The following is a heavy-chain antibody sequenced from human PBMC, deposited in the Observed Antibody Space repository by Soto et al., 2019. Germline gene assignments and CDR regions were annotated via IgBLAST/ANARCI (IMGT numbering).Heavy chain of an antibody. V-gene: IGHV1-69*13. CDR3: ARYSSGYSNWFDP. Sequence: SVKVSCKASGGTFSSYAISWVRQAPGQGLEWMGGIIPICGTANYAQKFQGRVTITADESTSTAYMELSSLRSEDTAVYYCARYSSGYSNWFDPWGQGTLVTVSS. CDR1: GGTFSSYA. J-gene: IGHJ5*02. D-gene: IGHD3-22*01. CDR2: IIPICGTA.